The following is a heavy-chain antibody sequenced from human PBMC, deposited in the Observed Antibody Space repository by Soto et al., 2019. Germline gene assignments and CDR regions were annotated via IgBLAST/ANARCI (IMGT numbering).Heavy chain of an antibody. CDR3: ARLALGP. CDR2: IHTGGST. J-gene: IGHJ5*02. V-gene: IGHV3-53*01. CDR1: GFTVSSTY. Sequence: EVQLVESGGGLIQPGGSLRLSCAASGFTVSSTYMSWVRQAPGKGLEWVSVIHTGGSTYYAGSVEGRLTISRDNGKNTLYLQMNSLRVDDTAVYYCARLALGPWGQGALVTVSS. D-gene: IGHD3-16*01.